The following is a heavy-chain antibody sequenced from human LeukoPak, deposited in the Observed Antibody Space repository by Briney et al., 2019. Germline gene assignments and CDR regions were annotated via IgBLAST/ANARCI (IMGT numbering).Heavy chain of an antibody. CDR2: INPNSGGT. D-gene: IGHD2-2*01. CDR1: GYTFTAQY. CDR3: ARGKNVVVPAARNWFDP. J-gene: IGHJ5*02. Sequence: ASVKVSCKASGYTFTAQYMHWVRQAPGQGLEWMGWINPNSGGTNYAQKFQGRVTMTRDTSISTAYMELSRLRSDDTAVYYCARGKNVVVPAARNWFDPWGQGTLVTVSS. V-gene: IGHV1-2*02.